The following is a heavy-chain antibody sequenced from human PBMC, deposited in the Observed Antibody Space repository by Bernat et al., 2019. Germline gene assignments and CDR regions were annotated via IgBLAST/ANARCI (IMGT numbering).Heavy chain of an antibody. CDR1: GGSFSGYY. J-gene: IGHJ5*02. CDR3: ARHCSSTSCYLYKWFDP. V-gene: IGHV4-34*01. Sequence: QVQLQQWGAGLLKPSETLSLTCAVYGGSFSGYYWSWIRQPPGKGLEWIGEINHSGSTNYNPSLKSRVTISVDTSKNQFSLKLSSVTAADTAVYYCARHCSSTSCYLYKWFDPWGQGTLVTVSS. D-gene: IGHD2-2*01. CDR2: INHSGST.